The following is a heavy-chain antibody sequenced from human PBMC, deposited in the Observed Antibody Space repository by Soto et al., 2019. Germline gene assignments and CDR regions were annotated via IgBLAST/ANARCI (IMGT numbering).Heavy chain of an antibody. D-gene: IGHD6-13*01. Sequence: PGVPQTVSCAAAGFTISRYYRSSIRQAPGKGLEWVSAISGRDGTTYSADSVKGRFTISRDNAKNSLYLQMNSLRAEDTAVYYCARGGGSSSWNFDSWGQGTRVTVSS. CDR1: GFTISRYY. J-gene: IGHJ4*02. CDR2: ISGRDGTT. CDR3: ARGGGSSSWNFDS. V-gene: IGHV3-11*04.